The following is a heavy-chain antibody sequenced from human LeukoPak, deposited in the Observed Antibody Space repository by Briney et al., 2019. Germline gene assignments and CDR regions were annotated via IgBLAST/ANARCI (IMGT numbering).Heavy chain of an antibody. V-gene: IGHV6-1*01. CDR2: TYNRSKWYY. Sequence: SQTLSLTCAISGDSVSSNSAAWNWIRQSPSGCLEWLGRTYNRSKWYYDYALSVKIRSTTNPDTSENQFSLQLNSVTPDDTAVYYCARDGTWRLDYWGQGILVTVSS. CDR1: GDSVSSNSAA. J-gene: IGHJ4*02. CDR3: ARDGTWRLDY. D-gene: IGHD2-15*01.